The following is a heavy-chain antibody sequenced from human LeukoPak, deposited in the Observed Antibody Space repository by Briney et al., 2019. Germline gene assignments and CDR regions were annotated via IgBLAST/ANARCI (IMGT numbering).Heavy chain of an antibody. CDR1: GFTFSTYA. Sequence: GRSLRLSCAASGFTFSTYAMHWVRQAPGKGLEWVAVISYDGSNKYYADSVKGRFTISRDNSKNTLYLQMNSLRVEDTALYYCAREFLSGSYLGDVPFDVWGQGTMVTVSS. CDR3: AREFLSGSYLGDVPFDV. J-gene: IGHJ3*01. D-gene: IGHD1-26*01. V-gene: IGHV3-30-3*01. CDR2: ISYDGSNK.